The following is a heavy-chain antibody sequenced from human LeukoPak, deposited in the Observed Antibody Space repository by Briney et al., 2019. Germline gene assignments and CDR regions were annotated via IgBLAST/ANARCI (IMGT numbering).Heavy chain of an antibody. CDR2: IYYSGST. CDR1: GCSNSSSY. V-gene: IGHV4-59*01. CDR3: ARGIVGATFDY. D-gene: IGHD1-26*01. J-gene: IGHJ4*02. Sequence: PSETLSLTCNGSGCSNSSSYWSWIRQPPRKGLEWIGYIYYSGSTNYNPSLKSRVTISVDTSKNQFSLKLSSVTAADTAVYYCARGIVGATFDYWGQGTLVTVSS.